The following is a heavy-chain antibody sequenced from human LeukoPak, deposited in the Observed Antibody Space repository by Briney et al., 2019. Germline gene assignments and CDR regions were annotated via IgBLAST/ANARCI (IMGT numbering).Heavy chain of an antibody. CDR3: AREKVGYCSGGSCYYNHYYYYGMDV. Sequence: PSETLSLTCTVSGGSISSGSYYWSWIRQPAGXXXXXXXXXXXXGSTNCNPSLKSRVTISVDTSKNQFSLKLSSVTAADMAVYYCAREKVGYCSGGSCYYNHYYYYGMDVWGQGTTVTVSS. V-gene: IGHV4-61*02. CDR2: XXXXGST. D-gene: IGHD2-15*01. CDR1: GGSISSGSYY. J-gene: IGHJ6*02.